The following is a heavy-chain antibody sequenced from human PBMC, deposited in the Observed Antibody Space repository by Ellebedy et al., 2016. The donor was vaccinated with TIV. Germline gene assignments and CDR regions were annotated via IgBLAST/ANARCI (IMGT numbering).Heavy chain of an antibody. D-gene: IGHD2-21*02. Sequence: PGGSLRLSCAASGFAFSNHWMHWVRQAPGKGLEWVSRINNDGSSTIYADSVKGRFTFSRDNATTTLYLQMNSLSAEDTAVDYCARGGGCGSGDCWAFDYWGEGTLVTVSS. J-gene: IGHJ4*02. V-gene: IGHV3-74*01. CDR3: ARGGGCGSGDCWAFDY. CDR2: INNDGSST. CDR1: GFAFSNHW.